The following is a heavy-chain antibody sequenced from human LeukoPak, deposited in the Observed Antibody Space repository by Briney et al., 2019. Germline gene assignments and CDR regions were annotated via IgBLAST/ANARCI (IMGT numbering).Heavy chain of an antibody. Sequence: GGSLRLSCAASGFTFSTYFMHWVRQAPGKGLVWVSRITSDGSTTSLADSVKGRFTISRDNAKNTLYLQMDSLGAEDTAVYFCARGVHYGSDYWGQGTLVTVSS. CDR3: ARGVHYGSDY. D-gene: IGHD4-17*01. V-gene: IGHV3-74*01. CDR2: ITSDGSTT. CDR1: GFTFSTYF. J-gene: IGHJ4*02.